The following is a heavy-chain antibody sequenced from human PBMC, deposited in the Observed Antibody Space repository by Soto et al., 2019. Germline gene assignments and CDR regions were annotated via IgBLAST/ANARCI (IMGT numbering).Heavy chain of an antibody. CDR1: GFTFSDYS. Sequence: QVQLVESGGGVVQPGRSLRLSCAASGFTFSDYSMHWVRQAPGKGLEWVAVISDDRNTKYYADSVKGRFTISRDNSKNTLYLQMDRLRVEDTAVYYCATKIVLGYWGQGALVTVSS. J-gene: IGHJ4*02. D-gene: IGHD2-2*01. CDR3: ATKIVLGY. V-gene: IGHV3-30-3*01. CDR2: ISDDRNTK.